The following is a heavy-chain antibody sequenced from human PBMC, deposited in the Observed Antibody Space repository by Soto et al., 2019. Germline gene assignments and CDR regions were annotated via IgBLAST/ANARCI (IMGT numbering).Heavy chain of an antibody. CDR1: GFSFGSYA. D-gene: IGHD3-3*01. V-gene: IGHV3-23*01. Sequence: PGGSLRLSCAASGFSFGSYALSWVRQAPGKGLEWVSIISGSDGKTFYADSVKGRFSISRDTSQSTLYLQMNSLRADDTAMYYCARWSYLDYWGQGTRVTVSS. CDR3: ARWSYLDY. J-gene: IGHJ4*02. CDR2: ISGSDGKT.